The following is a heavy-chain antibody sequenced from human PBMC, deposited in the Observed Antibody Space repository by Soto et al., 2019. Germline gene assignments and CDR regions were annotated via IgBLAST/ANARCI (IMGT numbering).Heavy chain of an antibody. D-gene: IGHD3-3*01. CDR1: GFTFSSYS. Sequence: GGSLRLSCAASGFTFSSYSMNWVRQAPGKGLEWVSYISSSSSTIYYADSVKGRFTISRDNAKNSLYLQMNSLRDEDAAVYFCARDRSWIWSGYYYFDYWGQGTLVTVSS. J-gene: IGHJ4*02. CDR2: ISSSSSTI. CDR3: ARDRSWIWSGYYYFDY. V-gene: IGHV3-48*02.